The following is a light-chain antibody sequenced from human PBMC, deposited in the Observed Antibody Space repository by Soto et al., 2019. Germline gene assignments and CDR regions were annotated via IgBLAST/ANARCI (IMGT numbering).Light chain of an antibody. CDR2: GNY. Sequence: QAVVTQPPSVSGAPGQTVTISCTGSSSNIGAGYDVHWYQQLPGTAPKLLLYGNYYLPSGVPDRFSGSKSGTSASLAITGLQAEDEADYYFQSYDNSLSSDVVFGGGTQLTVL. J-gene: IGLJ2*01. CDR3: QSYDNSLSSDVV. CDR1: SSNIGAGYD. V-gene: IGLV1-40*01.